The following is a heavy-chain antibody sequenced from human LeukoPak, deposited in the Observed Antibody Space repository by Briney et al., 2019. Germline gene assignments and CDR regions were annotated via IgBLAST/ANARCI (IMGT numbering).Heavy chain of an antibody. CDR1: GYTFTGYY. V-gene: IGHV1-8*03. CDR2: MNPNSGNT. D-gene: IGHD2-2*02. CDR3: ARRMEGYCSSTSCYTFDY. J-gene: IGHJ4*02. Sequence: ASVKVSCKASGYTFTGYYMHWVRQAPGQGLEWMGWMNPNSGNTGYAQKFQGRVTITRNTSISTAYMELSSLRSEDTAVYYCARRMEGYCSSTSCYTFDYWGQGTLVTVSS.